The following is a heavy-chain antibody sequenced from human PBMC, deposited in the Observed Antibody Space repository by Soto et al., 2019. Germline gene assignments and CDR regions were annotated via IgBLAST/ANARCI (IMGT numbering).Heavy chain of an antibody. CDR1: GYSFTSYW. D-gene: IGHD3-9*01. Sequence: PGESLKISCKGSGYSFTSYWISWVRQMPGKGLEWMGRIDPSDSYTNYSPSFQGHVTISADKSISTAYLQWSSLKASDTAMYYCARHGDYDILTGYSPFDYWGQGTLVTVS. CDR2: IDPSDSYT. CDR3: ARHGDYDILTGYSPFDY. J-gene: IGHJ4*02. V-gene: IGHV5-10-1*01.